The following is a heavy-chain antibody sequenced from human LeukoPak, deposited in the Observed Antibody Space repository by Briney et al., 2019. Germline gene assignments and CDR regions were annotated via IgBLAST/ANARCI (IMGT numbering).Heavy chain of an antibody. J-gene: IGHJ5*02. Sequence: GASVKVSCKASGYTFTSYGISWVRQAPGQGLEWMGGIIPIFGTANYAQKFQGRVTITADESTSTAYMELSSLRSEDTAVYYCARSITPNQRAPFDPWGQGTLVTVSS. CDR1: GYTFTSYG. V-gene: IGHV1-69*13. D-gene: IGHD1-14*01. CDR2: IIPIFGTA. CDR3: ARSITPNQRAPFDP.